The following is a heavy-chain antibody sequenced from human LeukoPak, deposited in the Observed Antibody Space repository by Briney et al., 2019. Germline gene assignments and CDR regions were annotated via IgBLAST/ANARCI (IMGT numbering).Heavy chain of an antibody. V-gene: IGHV5-51*01. Sequence: GESLKISCKGSGYSFTCYWIGWVRQMPGKGLEWMGIIYPGDSDTRYSPSFQGQVTISADKSISTAYLQWSSLKASDTAMYYCARRRFGELLSNPFDYWGQGTLVTVSS. CDR2: IYPGDSDT. J-gene: IGHJ4*02. CDR3: ARRRFGELLSNPFDY. CDR1: GYSFTCYW. D-gene: IGHD3-10*01.